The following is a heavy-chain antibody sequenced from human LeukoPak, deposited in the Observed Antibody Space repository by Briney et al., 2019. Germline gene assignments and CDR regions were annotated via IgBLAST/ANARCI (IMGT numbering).Heavy chain of an antibody. V-gene: IGHV1-3*01. D-gene: IGHD6-13*01. CDR3: ARDPPDYSSSWYNFDY. Sequence: ASVKVSCKASGYTFTSYAMHWVRRAPGQRLEWMGWINAGNGNTKYSQKFQGRVTITRDTSASTAYMELSSLRSEDTAVYYCARDPPDYSSSWYNFDYWGQGTLVTVSS. CDR2: INAGNGNT. CDR1: GYTFTSYA. J-gene: IGHJ4*02.